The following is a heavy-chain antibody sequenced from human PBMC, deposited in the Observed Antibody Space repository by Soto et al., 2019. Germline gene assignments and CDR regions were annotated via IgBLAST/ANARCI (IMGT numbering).Heavy chain of an antibody. CDR1: GFPFTSYG. CDR2: ISYDGSDK. Sequence: QVQLVESGGGVVQRGRSLRLSCAASGFPFTSYGMHWVREGPDKGLEWVAIISYDGSDKYYADSVKGRFTISRDNSKNTLYLQMNSLRPEDTALYYCVGGQYYFDYRGQGTLVIVSS. V-gene: IGHV3-30*03. J-gene: IGHJ4*02. D-gene: IGHD3-10*01. CDR3: VGGQYYFDY.